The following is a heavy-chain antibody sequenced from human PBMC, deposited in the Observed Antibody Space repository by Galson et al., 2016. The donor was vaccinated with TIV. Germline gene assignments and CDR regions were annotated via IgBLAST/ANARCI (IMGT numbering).Heavy chain of an antibody. CDR2: IRNDGTNT. J-gene: IGHJ4*02. D-gene: IGHD3-10*01. V-gene: IGHV3-74*01. CDR3: AKGRGSMFDY. Sequence: SLRLSCAVSEFTFNNYYIHWVRQAPGKGLVWVSRIRNDGTNTGHAGSVKGRFTISRDNAKETVDLQMTSLRADDTAVYYCAKGRGSMFDYWGQGTVVTVSS. CDR1: EFTFNNYY.